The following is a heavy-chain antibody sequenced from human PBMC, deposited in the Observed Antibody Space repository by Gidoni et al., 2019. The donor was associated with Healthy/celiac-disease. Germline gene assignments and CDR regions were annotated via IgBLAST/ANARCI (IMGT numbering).Heavy chain of an antibody. Sequence: QVQLQESGPGLVKPSATLSLTCTSSGGSISSYYWSWIRQPPGKGLEWIRYIYDSGSTNYNPTRKGRVTISVDTSKNQFSLKLSSVNAADTDVYYCARQLRGYSDGYGWFDTWGQGTLVTVSS. CDR1: GGSISSYY. CDR2: IYDSGST. V-gene: IGHV4-59*08. CDR3: ARQLRGYSDGYGWFDT. D-gene: IGHD5-18*01. J-gene: IGHJ5*02.